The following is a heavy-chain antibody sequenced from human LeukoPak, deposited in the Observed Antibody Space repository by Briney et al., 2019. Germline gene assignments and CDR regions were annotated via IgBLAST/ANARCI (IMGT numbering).Heavy chain of an antibody. V-gene: IGHV3-23*01. CDR3: ARGFFRVAVARETRIDY. J-gene: IGHJ4*02. CDR2: ISGSGGST. Sequence: PGGSLRLSCAASGFTFSSYAMSWVRQAPGKGLEWVSPISGSGGSTYYADSVKGRFTISRDNSKNTLYLQMNSLRAEDTAVYYCARGFFRVAVARETRIDYWGQGTLVTVSS. D-gene: IGHD6-19*01. CDR1: GFTFSSYA.